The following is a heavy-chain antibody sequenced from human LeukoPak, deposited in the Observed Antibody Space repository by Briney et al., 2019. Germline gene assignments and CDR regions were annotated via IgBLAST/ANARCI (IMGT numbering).Heavy chain of an antibody. V-gene: IGHV1-18*01. CDR3: ARDHVVVVAALIDY. D-gene: IGHD2-15*01. CDR2: ISAYNGNT. Sequence: ASVKVSCKASGYTFTSYGISWVRQAPGQGLERMGWISAYNGNTNYAQKLQGRVTMTTDTSTSTAYMELRSLRSDDTAVYYCARDHVVVVAALIDYWGQGTLVTVSS. J-gene: IGHJ4*02. CDR1: GYTFTSYG.